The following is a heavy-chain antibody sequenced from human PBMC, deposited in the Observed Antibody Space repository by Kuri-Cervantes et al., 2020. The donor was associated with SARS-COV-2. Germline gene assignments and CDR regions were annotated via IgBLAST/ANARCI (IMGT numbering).Heavy chain of an antibody. CDR3: ARGGDYSNWFDP. CDR2: VNHRGST. D-gene: IGHD4-11*01. V-gene: IGHV4-34*01. CDR1: GESFSGYY. Sequence: SQTLSLTCAFYGESFSGYYWNWIRQSPGKGLEWIGEVNHRGSTNYNPSLKSRVTISVDTSKNQFSLKLSSVTAADTAVYDCARGGDYSNWFDPWGQGTLVTVSS. J-gene: IGHJ5*02.